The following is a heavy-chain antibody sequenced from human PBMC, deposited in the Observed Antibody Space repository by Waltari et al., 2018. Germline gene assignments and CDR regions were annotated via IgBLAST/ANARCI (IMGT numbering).Heavy chain of an antibody. CDR2: VFYTGTT. D-gene: IGHD3-22*01. Sequence: QLHLQESGPGLVKPSETLSLTCPFSGGSMNGYYWGWIRQSPGKGLECIGSVFYTGTTYYKPSLKSRLTISIDTSKNQFSLRLASVTAADTAVYYCARHNSGYYTPHDYWGQGTQVTVSS. J-gene: IGHJ4*02. CDR3: ARHNSGYYTPHDY. V-gene: IGHV4-39*01. CDR1: GGSMNGYY.